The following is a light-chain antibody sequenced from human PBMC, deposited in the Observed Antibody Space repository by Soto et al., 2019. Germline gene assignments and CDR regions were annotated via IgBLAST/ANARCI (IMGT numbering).Light chain of an antibody. V-gene: IGLV2-14*03. CDR1: SSDVGNYDY. CDR3: TSYTPSSTYV. J-gene: IGLJ1*01. CDR2: AVS. Sequence: QSVLTQPPSVSGSPGQSITISCTGTSSDVGNYDYVSWYQQYPGKAPKLMIYAVSRRPSGVSNRFSGSKSGNTASLTISGLQAEDEADYYCTSYTPSSTYVFGTGTKVTVL.